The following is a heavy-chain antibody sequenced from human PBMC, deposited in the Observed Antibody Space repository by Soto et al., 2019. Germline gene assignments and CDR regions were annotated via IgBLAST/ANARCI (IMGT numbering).Heavy chain of an antibody. J-gene: IGHJ5*02. CDR1: GGSISSSSYD. CDR3: ARHTAGRIAVAGIWWFDP. Sequence: PSETLSLTCTVSGGSISSSSYDWGWIRQPPGKGLEWIGSIYYSGSTYYNPSLKSRVTISVDTSKNQFSLKLSSVTAADTAVYYCARHTAGRIAVAGIWWFDPWGQGTLVTVSS. D-gene: IGHD6-19*01. V-gene: IGHV4-39*01. CDR2: IYYSGST.